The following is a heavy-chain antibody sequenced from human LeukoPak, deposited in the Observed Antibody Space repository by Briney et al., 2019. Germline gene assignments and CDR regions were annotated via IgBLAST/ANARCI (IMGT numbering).Heavy chain of an antibody. D-gene: IGHD5-12*01. CDR3: ARGPPSGYDYARRSWFDP. CDR2: IYHSGST. V-gene: IGHV4-4*02. CDR1: GGSISSSNW. Sequence: KASETLSLTCAVSGGSISSSNWWSWVRQPPGKGLEWIGEIYHSGSTYYNPSLKSRVTISVDTSKNQFSLKLSSVTAADTAVYYCARGPPSGYDYARRSWFDPWGQGTLVTVSS. J-gene: IGHJ5*02.